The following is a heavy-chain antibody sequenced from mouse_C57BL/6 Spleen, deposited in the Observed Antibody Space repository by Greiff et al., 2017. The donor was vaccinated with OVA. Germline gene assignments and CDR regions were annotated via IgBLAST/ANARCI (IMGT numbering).Heavy chain of an antibody. V-gene: IGHV5-4*01. J-gene: IGHJ2*01. CDR2: ISDGGSYT. Sequence: EVKVVESGGGLVKPGGSLKLSCAASGFTFSSYAMSWVRQTPEKRLEWVATISDGGSYTYYPDNVKGRFTISRDNAKNNLYLQMSHLKSEDTAMYYCARERELYFDYWGQGTTLTVAS. CDR3: ARERELYFDY. CDR1: GFTFSSYA.